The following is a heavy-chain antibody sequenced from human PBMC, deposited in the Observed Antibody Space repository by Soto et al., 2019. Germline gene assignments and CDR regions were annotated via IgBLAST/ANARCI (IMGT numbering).Heavy chain of an antibody. D-gene: IGHD6-19*01. CDR1: GFTFSSYA. CDR3: AKAGQWLVHDY. CDR2: ISGSGGST. J-gene: IGHJ4*02. V-gene: IGHV3-23*01. Sequence: GGSLRLSCXASGFTFSSYAMGWVRQAPGKGLEWVSAISGSGGSTYYADSVKGRFTISRDNSKNTLYLQMNSLRAEDTAVYYCAKAGQWLVHDYWGQGTLVTVSS.